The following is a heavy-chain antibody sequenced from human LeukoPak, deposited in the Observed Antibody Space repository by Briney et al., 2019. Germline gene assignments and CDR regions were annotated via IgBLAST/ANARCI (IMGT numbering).Heavy chain of an antibody. CDR3: ARGRGYGY. Sequence: SETLSLTCTVSGYSISSGSSWGWIRQPPGKGLECIGSISHSGSTYYNPSLRSRVTISVDTSKNQFSLKLSSVTAADTAVYYCARGRGYGYWGQGTLVTVSS. CDR1: GYSISSGSS. CDR2: ISHSGST. V-gene: IGHV4-38-2*02. D-gene: IGHD5-18*01. J-gene: IGHJ4*02.